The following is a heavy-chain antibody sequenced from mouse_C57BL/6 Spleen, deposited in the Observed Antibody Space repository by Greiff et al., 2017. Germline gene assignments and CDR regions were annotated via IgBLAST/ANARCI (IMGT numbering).Heavy chain of an antibody. CDR1: GYTFTSYW. CDR3: ARSGTDWYFDV. V-gene: IGHV1-59*01. D-gene: IGHD4-1*01. Sequence: QVQLQQSGAELVRPGTSVKLSCKASGYTFTSYWMHWVKQRPGQGLEWIGVIDPSDSYTNYNQKFKGKATLTVDTSSSTAYMQLSSLTSEDSAVYYCARSGTDWYFDVWGTGTTVTVSS. CDR2: IDPSDSYT. J-gene: IGHJ1*03.